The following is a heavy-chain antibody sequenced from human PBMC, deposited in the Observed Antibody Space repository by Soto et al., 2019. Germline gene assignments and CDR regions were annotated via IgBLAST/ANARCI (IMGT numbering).Heavy chain of an antibody. CDR3: ARASSRVATIIYLYYYVMDV. CDR2: TFYRSKWYN. J-gene: IGHJ6*02. Sequence: SQTLSLTCAISGDSVSSNSAAWNWIRQSPSRGHEWLGRTFYRSKWYNDYAVSVNSRITINPDTSKNQFSLQLNSVTPEDTAVYYCARASSRVATIIYLYYYVMDVWGQGTTVTVSS. V-gene: IGHV6-1*01. CDR1: GDSVSSNSAA. D-gene: IGHD5-12*01.